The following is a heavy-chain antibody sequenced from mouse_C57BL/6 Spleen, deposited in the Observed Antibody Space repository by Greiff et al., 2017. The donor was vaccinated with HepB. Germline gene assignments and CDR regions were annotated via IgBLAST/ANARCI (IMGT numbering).Heavy chain of an antibody. D-gene: IGHD2-2*01. V-gene: IGHV1-4*01. CDR3: ARWGYGYDGFDY. CDR1: GYTFTSYT. Sequence: QVQLQQSGAELARPGASVKMSCKASGYTFTSYTMHWVKQRPGQGLEWIGYINPSSGYTKYNQKFKDKATLTADKSSSTAYMQLSSLTSEDSAVYYCARWGYGYDGFDYWGQGTTLTVSS. J-gene: IGHJ2*01. CDR2: INPSSGYT.